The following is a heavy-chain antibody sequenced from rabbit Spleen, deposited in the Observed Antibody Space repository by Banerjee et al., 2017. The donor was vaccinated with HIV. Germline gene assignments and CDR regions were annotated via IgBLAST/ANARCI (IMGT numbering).Heavy chain of an antibody. CDR2: IDPVFGIA. V-gene: IGHV1S7*01. CDR1: GFTLSSYY. J-gene: IGHJ4*01. CDR3: ARNFDL. Sequence: QSLEESAGGLVQPGGSLKLSCKASGFTLSSYYMNWVRQAPGKGLEWIGYIDPVFGIAVYANWVNGRFTISRDNAQNTLYLQLNSLTAADTATYFCARNFDLWGPGTLVTVS.